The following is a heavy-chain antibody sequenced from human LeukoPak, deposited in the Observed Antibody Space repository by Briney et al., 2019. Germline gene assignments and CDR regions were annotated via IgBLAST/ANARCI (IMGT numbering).Heavy chain of an antibody. CDR1: GFTFSNYS. CDR3: VRSITMFQY. D-gene: IGHD3-10*01. CDR2: ISSSSSTI. Sequence: GGSLRLSCADSGFTFSNYSMNWVRQAPGKGLEWVSYISSSSSTIYYADSVKGRFTISRDNAKNSLYLQMNSLRAEDTAVYYCVRSITMFQYWGQGTLVTVSS. J-gene: IGHJ1*01. V-gene: IGHV3-48*01.